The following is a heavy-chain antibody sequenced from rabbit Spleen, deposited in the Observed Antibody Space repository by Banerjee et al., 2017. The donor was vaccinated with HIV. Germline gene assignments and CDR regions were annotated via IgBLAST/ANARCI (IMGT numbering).Heavy chain of an antibody. CDR2: IEPVFGVT. Sequence: QEQLEESGGGLVKSEGSLTLTCKASGFSFSDRDVMCWVRQAPGKGLEWIGYIEPVFGVTYYASWVNGRFTISRENTQNTVSLQLNSLTAADTATYFCARGGGLWGQGTLVTVS. CDR3: ARGGGL. J-gene: IGHJ3*01. V-gene: IGHV1S47*01. CDR1: GFSFSDRDV.